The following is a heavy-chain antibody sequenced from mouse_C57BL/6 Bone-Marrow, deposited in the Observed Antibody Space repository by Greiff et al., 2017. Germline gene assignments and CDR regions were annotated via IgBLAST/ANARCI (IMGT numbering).Heavy chain of an antibody. Sequence: VKVEESGPGLVAPSQSLSITCTVSGFSLTSYGVSWVRQPPGKGLEWLGVIWGDGSTNYHSALISRLSISKDNSKSQVFLKLNSLQTDDTATYYCAKGPFTVVADYYAMDYWGQGTSVTVSS. V-gene: IGHV2-3*01. D-gene: IGHD1-1*01. CDR3: AKGPFTVVADYYAMDY. CDR1: GFSLTSYG. CDR2: IWGDGST. J-gene: IGHJ4*01.